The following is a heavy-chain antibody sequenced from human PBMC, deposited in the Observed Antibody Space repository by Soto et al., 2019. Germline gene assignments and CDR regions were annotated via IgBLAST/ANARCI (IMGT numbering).Heavy chain of an antibody. CDR2: IIPILGIA. D-gene: IGHD3-22*01. J-gene: IGHJ4*02. CDR1: GGTFSSYT. CDR3: AREDTDYYDSSGYVDY. Sequence: QVQLVQSGAEVKKPGSSVKVSCKASGGTFSSYTISWVRQAPGQGLEWMGRIIPILGIANYAQKFQGRVTMTAAKTTRTAYMARSSLRSEDTAVYYCAREDTDYYDSSGYVDYWGQGTLVTVSS. V-gene: IGHV1-69*08.